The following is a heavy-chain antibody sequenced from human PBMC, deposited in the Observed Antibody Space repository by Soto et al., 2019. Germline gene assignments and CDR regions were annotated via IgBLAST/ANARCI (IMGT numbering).Heavy chain of an antibody. D-gene: IGHD4-17*01. Sequence: GESLKISCKGSGYSFTSYWISGVRQMPGKGLEWMGRIDPSDSYTNYSPSFQGHVTISADKSISTAYLQWSSLKASDTAMYYCARTVTTDYYYGMDVWGQGTTVTVSS. CDR2: IDPSDSYT. CDR1: GYSFTSYW. V-gene: IGHV5-10-1*01. J-gene: IGHJ6*02. CDR3: ARTVTTDYYYGMDV.